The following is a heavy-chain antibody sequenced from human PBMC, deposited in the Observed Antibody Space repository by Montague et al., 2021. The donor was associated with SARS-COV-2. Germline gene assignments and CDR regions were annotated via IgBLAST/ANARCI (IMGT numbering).Heavy chain of an antibody. CDR3: ARARGIGNYYYGMDV. V-gene: IGHV3-21*01. CDR1: GFTFSSYS. J-gene: IGHJ6*02. CDR2: ISSSSRYI. D-gene: IGHD2-21*01. Sequence: SLRLSCAASGFTFSSYSMNWVRQAPGKGLEWVSSISSSSRYIYYTDSVEGRFTISRDNAKNSLYLQMNSLRAEDTAVYYCARARGIGNYYYGMDVWGQGTTLTVSS.